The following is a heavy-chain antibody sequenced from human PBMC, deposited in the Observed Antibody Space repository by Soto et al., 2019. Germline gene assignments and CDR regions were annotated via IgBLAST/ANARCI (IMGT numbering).Heavy chain of an antibody. CDR1: GITFSDSY. CDR2: IRGSRNYN. J-gene: IGHJ4*01. CDR3: ARWPDYEIVGYQYFEY. D-gene: IGHD3-16*01. Sequence: QVRLVESGGGLVQPGGSLRLSCAVSGITFSDSYMTWIRQAPGKGLEWVSLIRGSRNYNNYADSVKGGFTISRDNAKNLLNLQMASRRVENRAVFFWARWPDYEIVGYQYFEYWGHGTRVTVSS. V-gene: IGHV3-11*06.